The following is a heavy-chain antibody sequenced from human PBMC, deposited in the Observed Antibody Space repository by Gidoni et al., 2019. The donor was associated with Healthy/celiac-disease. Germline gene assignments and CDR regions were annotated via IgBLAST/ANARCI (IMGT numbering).Heavy chain of an antibody. V-gene: IGHV3-33*01. J-gene: IGHJ4*02. CDR1: GFTFSSYG. Sequence: QVQLVESGGGVVQPGRSLRLSCAAPGFTFSSYGMHWVRQAPGKGLEWVAVIWYDGSNKYYADSVKGRFTISRDNSKNTLYLQMNSLRAEDTAVYYCARAIPHLLPMGYWGQGTLVTVSS. CDR2: IWYDGSNK. D-gene: IGHD2-15*01. CDR3: ARAIPHLLPMGY.